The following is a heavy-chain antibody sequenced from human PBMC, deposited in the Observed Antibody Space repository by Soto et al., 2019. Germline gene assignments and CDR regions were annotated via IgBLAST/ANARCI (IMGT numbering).Heavy chain of an antibody. D-gene: IGHD1-1*01. CDR1: GGTFSSYA. J-gene: IGHJ4*02. CDR3: ARAHGTFDS. CDR2: IIPIFGTA. V-gene: IGHV1-69*01. Sequence: QVQLVQSGAEVKKPGSSVKVSCKASGGTFSSYAISWVRQAPGQGLEWMGGIIPIFGTANYAQKFQGRVTMTADEPRSTAYRELGSWESEDTAVFASARAHGTFDSGAQEPLATASS.